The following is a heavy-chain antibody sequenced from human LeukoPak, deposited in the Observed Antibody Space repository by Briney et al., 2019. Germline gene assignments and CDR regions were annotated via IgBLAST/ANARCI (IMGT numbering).Heavy chain of an antibody. CDR1: GFSFSSYG. CDR3: ASPAEAAAGGFDY. CDR2: ISSSGSTI. J-gene: IGHJ4*02. D-gene: IGHD6-13*01. Sequence: GGSLRLSCAASGFSFSSYGMHWVRQAPGKGPEWVSYISSSGSTIYYADSVKGRFTISRDNAKNSLYLQMNSLRAEDTAVYYCASPAEAAAGGFDYWGQGTLVTVSS. V-gene: IGHV3-48*04.